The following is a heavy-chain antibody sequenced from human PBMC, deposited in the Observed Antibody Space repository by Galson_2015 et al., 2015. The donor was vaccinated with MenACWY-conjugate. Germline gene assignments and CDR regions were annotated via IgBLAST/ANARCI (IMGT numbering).Heavy chain of an antibody. CDR3: ARERWVRGVFFDQ. CDR2: IGNSGGST. CDR1: GFSVSSEY. D-gene: IGHD3-10*01. Sequence: SLRLSCAASGFSVSSEYMSWVRQAPGKGLEWVSVIGNSGGSTSYADSVKGRFTISRDNSKNTLYLQMNSLRAEDTAVYYCARERWVRGVFFDQWGQGTLVTVSS. J-gene: IGHJ4*02. V-gene: IGHV3-53*01.